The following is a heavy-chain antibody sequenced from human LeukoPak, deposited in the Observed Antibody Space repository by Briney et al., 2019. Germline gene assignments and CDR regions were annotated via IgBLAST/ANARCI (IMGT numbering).Heavy chain of an antibody. Sequence: GGSLRLSCTASGFTFSGAWMTWVRQAPGKGLEWVAFIRYDGNNKLYADSVKGRFTISRDNSKNTLYLHINSLRAEDTAVYYCAKDNPLDYWGQGTLVIVSS. CDR1: GFTFSGAW. V-gene: IGHV3-30*02. CDR2: IRYDGNNK. J-gene: IGHJ4*02. D-gene: IGHD1-14*01. CDR3: AKDNPLDY.